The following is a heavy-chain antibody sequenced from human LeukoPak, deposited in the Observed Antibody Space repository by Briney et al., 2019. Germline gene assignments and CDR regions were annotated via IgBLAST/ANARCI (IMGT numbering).Heavy chain of an antibody. J-gene: IGHJ4*02. CDR3: ARVGYSSGWFFDY. CDR2: INPNSGGT. CDR1: GYTFTGYY. Sequence: ASVRVSCKASGYTFTGYYIHWVRQAPGQGLEWMGWINPNSGGTNYAQKFQGRVTMTRDTSISTAYIELSRLRSDDTAVYYCARVGYSSGWFFDYWGQGTLVTVSS. V-gene: IGHV1-2*02. D-gene: IGHD6-19*01.